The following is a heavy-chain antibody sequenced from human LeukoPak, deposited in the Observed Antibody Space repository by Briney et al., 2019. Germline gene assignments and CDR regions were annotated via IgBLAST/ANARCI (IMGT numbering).Heavy chain of an antibody. J-gene: IGHJ4*02. CDR1: GGSFSGYY. V-gene: IGHV4-34*01. D-gene: IGHD4/OR15-4a*01. Sequence: SETLSLTCAVYGGSFSGYYWSWIRQPPGKGLEWIGEINHSGSNNYNPSLKSRVTISVDTSKNQFSLKLSSVTAADTAVYYCARGLTPDYWGQGTLVTVSS. CDR3: ARGLTPDY. CDR2: INHSGSN.